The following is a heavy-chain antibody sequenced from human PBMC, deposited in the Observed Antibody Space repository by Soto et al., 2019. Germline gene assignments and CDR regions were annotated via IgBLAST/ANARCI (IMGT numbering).Heavy chain of an antibody. Sequence: ASVKVSCKASGYTFTGYYIHWVRQAPGQGLEWMGWINPNSGGTNYAQKFQGWVTMTRDTSISTAYMELSRLRSDDTAVYYCARGPSGYPPYYYYYMDVWGKGTTVTVSS. J-gene: IGHJ6*03. CDR2: INPNSGGT. V-gene: IGHV1-2*04. CDR1: GYTFTGYY. D-gene: IGHD3-22*01. CDR3: ARGPSGYPPYYYYYMDV.